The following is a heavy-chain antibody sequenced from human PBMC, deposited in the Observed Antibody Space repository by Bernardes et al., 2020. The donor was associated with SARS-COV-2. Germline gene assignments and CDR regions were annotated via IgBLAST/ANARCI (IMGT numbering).Heavy chain of an antibody. Sequence: SETRSLTCTVSGGSISGYYWSWIRQPPGKGLEWIGDISNSGSSIYNPSLKSRVTISGDTSKNQFSLKLTSVTAADTAVYYCARRWGGFDSIWFAPWGQGTLVTVSS. V-gene: IGHV4-59*08. CDR2: ISNSGSS. D-gene: IGHD5-12*01. CDR1: GGSISGYY. J-gene: IGHJ5*02. CDR3: ARRWGGFDSIWFAP.